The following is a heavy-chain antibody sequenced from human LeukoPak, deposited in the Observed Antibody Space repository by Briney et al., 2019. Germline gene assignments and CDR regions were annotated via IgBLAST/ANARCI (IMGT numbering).Heavy chain of an antibody. CDR1: GFTFSSYA. CDR2: ISYDGSNK. D-gene: IGHD2-21*01. J-gene: IGHJ4*02. Sequence: PGRSLRLSCAASGFTFSSYAMHWVRQAPGKGLEWVAVISYDGSNKYYADSVKGRFTISRDNSKNTLYLQMNSLRAEDTAVYYCARRIPTFFFDYWGQGTLVTVSS. V-gene: IGHV3-30-3*01. CDR3: ARRIPTFFFDY.